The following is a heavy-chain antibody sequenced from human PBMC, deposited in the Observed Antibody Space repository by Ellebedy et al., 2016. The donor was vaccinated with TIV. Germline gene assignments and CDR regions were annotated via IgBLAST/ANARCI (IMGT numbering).Heavy chain of an antibody. J-gene: IGHJ5*02. Sequence: SVKVSCXASGGTFSSYAISWVRQAPGQGLEWMGGIIPIFGTANYAQKFQGRVTITADESTSTAYMELSSLRSEDTAVYYCARDVSNGGWFDPWGQGTLVTVSS. D-gene: IGHD3-16*01. CDR1: GGTFSSYA. CDR3: ARDVSNGGWFDP. V-gene: IGHV1-69*13. CDR2: IIPIFGTA.